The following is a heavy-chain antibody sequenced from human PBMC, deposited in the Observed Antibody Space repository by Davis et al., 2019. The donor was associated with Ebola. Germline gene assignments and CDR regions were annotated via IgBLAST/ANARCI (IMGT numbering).Heavy chain of an antibody. Sequence: GESLKISCAASGFTFSSYGMHWVRQAPGKGLEWVAVISYDGSNKYYADSVKGRFTISRDNSKNTLYLQMNSLRAEDTAVYYCAKQIAAAGTGDYYYYYGMDVWGQGTTVTVSS. CDR1: GFTFSSYG. CDR2: ISYDGSNK. D-gene: IGHD6-13*01. CDR3: AKQIAAAGTGDYYYYYGMDV. J-gene: IGHJ6*02. V-gene: IGHV3-30*18.